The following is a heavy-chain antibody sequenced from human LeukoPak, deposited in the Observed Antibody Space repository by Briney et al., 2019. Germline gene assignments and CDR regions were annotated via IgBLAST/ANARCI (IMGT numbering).Heavy chain of an antibody. J-gene: IGHJ5*01. V-gene: IGHV3-23*01. CDR3: AKTGPEVVVTASLGWFDS. CDR2: ISGSGGST. Sequence: GGSLRLSCAASGFTFSSHAMSWVRQAPGRGLEWVSGISGSGGSTYYADSVKGWFTISRDNSKNTLYLQMNSLRAEDTAVYYCAKTGPEVVVTASLGWFDSWGQGTLVTVSS. CDR1: GFTFSSHA. D-gene: IGHD2-21*02.